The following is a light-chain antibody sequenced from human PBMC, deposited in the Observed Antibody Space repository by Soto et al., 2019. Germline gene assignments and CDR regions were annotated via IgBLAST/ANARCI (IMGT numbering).Light chain of an antibody. CDR1: QSLLHSNGYNY. CDR2: LGS. Sequence: DMVITDSPLSLPVTPGEPASISCRSSQSLLHSNGYNYLDWYLQKPGQSPQLLIYLGSNRASGVPDRFSGSGSGTDFTLKISRVEAEDVGVYYCMQPLQSWTFGQGTKVDIK. V-gene: IGKV2-28*01. CDR3: MQPLQSWT. J-gene: IGKJ1*01.